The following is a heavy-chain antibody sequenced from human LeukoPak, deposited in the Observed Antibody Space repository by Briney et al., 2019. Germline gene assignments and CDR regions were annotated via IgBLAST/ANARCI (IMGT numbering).Heavy chain of an antibody. Sequence: PSETLSLTCTVSGGSISSSSYYWGWIRQHPGKGLEWIGYIYYSGSTYYNPSLKSRVTISVDTSKNQFSLKLSSVTAADTAVYYCAREPSGSSLDAFDIWGQGTMVTVSS. CDR1: GGSISSSSYY. CDR2: IYYSGST. CDR3: AREPSGSSLDAFDI. D-gene: IGHD6-13*01. J-gene: IGHJ3*02. V-gene: IGHV4-31*03.